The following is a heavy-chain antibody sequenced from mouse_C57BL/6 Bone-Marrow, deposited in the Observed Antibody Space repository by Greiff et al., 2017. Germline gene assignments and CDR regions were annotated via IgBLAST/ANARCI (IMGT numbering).Heavy chain of an antibody. V-gene: IGHV1-9*01. CDR1: GSTFPGYW. CDR2: ILPGSGST. Sequence: QVQLQQPGAELLKPGASVKLSCKATGSTFPGYWIEWVKQRPGHGLEWIGEILPGSGSTNYNKKFKGKATFTADTSSNTAYRQLSSLTTEDSAIYYWARFYYGSSYDRFAYWGQGTLVTVSA. J-gene: IGHJ3*01. CDR3: ARFYYGSSYDRFAY. D-gene: IGHD1-1*01.